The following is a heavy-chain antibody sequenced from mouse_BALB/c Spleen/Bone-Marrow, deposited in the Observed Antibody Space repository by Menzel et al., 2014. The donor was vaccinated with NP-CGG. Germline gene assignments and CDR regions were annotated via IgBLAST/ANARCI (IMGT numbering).Heavy chain of an antibody. D-gene: IGHD2-4*01. CDR2: ISYSGST. Sequence: EVQLQESGPSLVKPSQTLSLTCSVTGDSITSGYWNWIRKFPGNKLEYMGHISYSGSTYYNPSLKSRISITRDTSKNQYYLQLNSVTTEDTATYYCARIYYDSHWYFDVWGAGTTVTVSS. CDR3: ARIYYDSHWYFDV. J-gene: IGHJ1*01. CDR1: GDSITSGY. V-gene: IGHV3-8*02.